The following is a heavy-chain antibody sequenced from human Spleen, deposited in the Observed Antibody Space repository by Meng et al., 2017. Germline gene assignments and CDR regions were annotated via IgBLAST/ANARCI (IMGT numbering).Heavy chain of an antibody. CDR2: INHSGST. CDR3: ARGPTTMAHDFDY. D-gene: IGHD4-11*01. Sequence: QGQFQQWGEGLLKPSEIMSLTCVVSGWSFSDYYWSWIRPSPGKGLEWIGEINHSGSTNYNPSLESRATISVDTSQNNLSLKLSSVTAADSAVYYCARGPTTMAHDFDYWGQGTLVTVSS. V-gene: IGHV4-34*01. CDR1: GWSFSDYY. J-gene: IGHJ4*02.